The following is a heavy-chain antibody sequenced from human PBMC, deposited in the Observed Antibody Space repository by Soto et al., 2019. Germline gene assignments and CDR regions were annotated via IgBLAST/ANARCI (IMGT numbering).Heavy chain of an antibody. CDR2: IYYSGST. CDR3: ASIPTKLDYGMDV. D-gene: IGHD6-13*01. CDR1: GGSISSYY. Sequence: PSETLPLTCTVSGGSISSYYWSWIRQPPGKGLEWLGYIYYSGSTNYNPSLKSRVTISVDTSKNQFSLKLSSVTAADTAVYYCASIPTKLDYGMDVCGQGTTVTVCS. J-gene: IGHJ6*02. V-gene: IGHV4-59*01.